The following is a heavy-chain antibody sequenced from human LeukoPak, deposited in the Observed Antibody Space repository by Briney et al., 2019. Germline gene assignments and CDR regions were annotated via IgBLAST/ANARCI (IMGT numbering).Heavy chain of an antibody. V-gene: IGHV4-4*07. CDR2: IETSGST. J-gene: IGHJ5*02. CDR1: GGSISSYY. CDR3: ARIVPISVTTYGTNWFDP. Sequence: SETLSLTCTVSGGSISSYYWTWIRQPAGKGLEWIGRIETSGSTKYNPSLKSRVSMSVETSKNQFSLKLRFVTAADTAVYYCARIVPISVTTYGTNWFDPWGQGTLVTVSS. D-gene: IGHD3-3*01.